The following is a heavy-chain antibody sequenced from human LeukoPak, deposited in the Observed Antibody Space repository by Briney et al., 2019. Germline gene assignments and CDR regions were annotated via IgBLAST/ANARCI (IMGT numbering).Heavy chain of an antibody. J-gene: IGHJ4*02. CDR2: IYSSGNT. V-gene: IGHV4-59*01. CDR1: GGSISGYY. D-gene: IGHD3-10*01. Sequence: SETLSLTCTVSGGSISGYYWSWIRQPPGKGLEWIGYIYSSGNTYYNPSLKSRVTISVDTSKNQFSLRLSSVTAADAAVYYCARGRLGGSGSYYSPFDYWGQGTLVTVSS. CDR3: ARGRLGGSGSYYSPFDY.